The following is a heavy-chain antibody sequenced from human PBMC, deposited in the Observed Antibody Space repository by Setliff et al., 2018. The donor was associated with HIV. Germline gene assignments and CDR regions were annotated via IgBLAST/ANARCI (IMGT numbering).Heavy chain of an antibody. CDR2: IYYSGST. J-gene: IGHJ4*02. V-gene: IGHV4-31*03. CDR1: GGSISSGDYY. D-gene: IGHD3-10*01. CDR3: ARLYGSGHYFALDF. Sequence: SETLSLTCTVSGGSISSGDYYWSWIRQYPGKGLEWIGYIYYSGSTFYNPSLKSRVTISVDTSKKQFSLKLSSVTAADTAVYYCARLYGSGHYFALDFWGQGALVTVSS.